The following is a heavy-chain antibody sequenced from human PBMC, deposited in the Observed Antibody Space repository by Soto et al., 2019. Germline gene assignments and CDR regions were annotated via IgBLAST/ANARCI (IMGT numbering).Heavy chain of an antibody. D-gene: IGHD6-19*01. CDR2: INAYNGNT. Sequence: QVQLVQSGAEVKKPGASVKVSCKASGYTFTSYGVSWVRQAPGQGLEWMGWINAYNGNTNYAQKFLGRLTMTTDTSTSTVYMELTSLRSDDTALYYCARDERGYDWGYSSGSYLDYWGQGTLVTVSS. CDR1: GYTFTSYG. V-gene: IGHV1-18*01. CDR3: ARDERGYDWGYSSGSYLDY. J-gene: IGHJ4*02.